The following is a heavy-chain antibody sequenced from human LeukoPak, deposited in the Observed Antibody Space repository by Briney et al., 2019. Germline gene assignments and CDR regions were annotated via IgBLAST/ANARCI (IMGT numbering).Heavy chain of an antibody. CDR3: AREVKQHPDYYFDY. CDR2: ISSSGST. Sequence: SETLPLTCTVSGGSINNYYWSWIRQPPGKGLGWIGYISSSGSTNYNPSLKSRVTISVDTSKNQFSLKMSSVTTADTAVYYCAREVKQHPDYYFDYWGQGTLVTVSS. CDR1: GGSINNYY. V-gene: IGHV4-59*01. J-gene: IGHJ4*02. D-gene: IGHD6-13*01.